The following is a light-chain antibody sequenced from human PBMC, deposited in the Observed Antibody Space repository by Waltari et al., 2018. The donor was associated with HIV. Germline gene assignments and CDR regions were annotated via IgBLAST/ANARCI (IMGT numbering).Light chain of an antibody. V-gene: IGLV2-23*01. CDR3: SSYGGSSNWL. CDR2: EGI. CDR1: NRDVGNSNL. Sequence: QSALTQPASVSGSPGQSITISCTGTNRDVGNSNLVSWYQHHPGKAPKLIIYEGIKRPSGVSNRISGSKSANTASLTISGLQAEDEADYYCSSYGGSSNWLFGGGTKLTVL. J-gene: IGLJ2*01.